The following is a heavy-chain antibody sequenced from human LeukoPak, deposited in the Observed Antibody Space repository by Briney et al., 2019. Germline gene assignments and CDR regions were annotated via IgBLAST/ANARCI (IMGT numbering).Heavy chain of an antibody. J-gene: IGHJ4*02. CDR2: IYHSGTT. CDR1: GDSINTNNW. V-gene: IGHV4-4*02. CDR3: VREARTRSGWPYFVS. Sequence: PSGTLSLTCAVSGDSINTNNWWSWVRQPPGKGLEWIGEIYHSGTTKYNPPLMSRVTMSTDKSQNEFSLKLSSVTAADTAVYYCVREARTRSGWPYFVSWGQGTLVTVSP. D-gene: IGHD6-25*01.